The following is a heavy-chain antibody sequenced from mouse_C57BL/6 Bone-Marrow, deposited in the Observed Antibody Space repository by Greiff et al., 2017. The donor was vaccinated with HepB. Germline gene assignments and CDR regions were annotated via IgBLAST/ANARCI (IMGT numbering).Heavy chain of an antibody. CDR1: GYAFSSSW. J-gene: IGHJ3*01. CDR2: IYPGDGDT. CDR3: ADYGSSYRGWFAY. D-gene: IGHD1-1*01. V-gene: IGHV1-82*01. Sequence: LQESGPELVKPGASVKISCKASGYAFSSSWMNWVKQRPGKGLEWIGRIYPGDGDTNYNGKFKGKATLTADKSSSTAYMQLSSLTSEDSAVYFCADYGSSYRGWFAYWGQGTLVTVSA.